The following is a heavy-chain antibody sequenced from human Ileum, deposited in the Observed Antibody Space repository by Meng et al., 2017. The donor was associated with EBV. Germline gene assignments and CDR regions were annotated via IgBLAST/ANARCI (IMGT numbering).Heavy chain of an antibody. Sequence: SGPGLVRPSETLSPTCTVSGASVTSSGYYWSWLRQSPGKGLEWLGYVNYNGDSTYNPSLKSRVTIFIDTSKKQFYLNLTSATAADTAIYYCARDLRVGGAFDYWGQGTLVTVSS. CDR2: VNYNGDS. J-gene: IGHJ4*02. D-gene: IGHD1-26*01. CDR3: ARDLRVGGAFDY. CDR1: GASVTSSGYY. V-gene: IGHV4-61*08.